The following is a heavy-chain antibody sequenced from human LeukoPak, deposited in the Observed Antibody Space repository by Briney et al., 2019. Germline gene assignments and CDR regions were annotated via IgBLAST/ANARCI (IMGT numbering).Heavy chain of an antibody. CDR1: GFTFSSYA. J-gene: IGHJ4*02. CDR2: ISYDGSNK. CDR3: ARDPHFGSGWYEGGYHFDY. D-gene: IGHD6-19*01. V-gene: IGHV3-30-3*01. Sequence: GGSLRLSCAASGFTFSSYAMHWVRQAPGKGLEWVAVISYDGSNKYYADSVKGRFTISRDNSKNTLYLQMNSLRAEDTAVYYCARDPHFGSGWYEGGYHFDYWGQGTLVTVSS.